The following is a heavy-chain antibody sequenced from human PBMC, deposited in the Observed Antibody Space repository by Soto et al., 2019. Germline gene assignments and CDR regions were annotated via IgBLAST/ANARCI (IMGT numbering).Heavy chain of an antibody. J-gene: IGHJ4*02. D-gene: IGHD1-26*01. CDR1: GFTFSTYA. Sequence: EVQLLESGGGLVQPGGSLRLSCAASGFTFSTYAMRWVRQAPGKGLEWVSAISGRGDSTYYADSVKGRFTISRDNSKNTLYLQMNSLRAEDPAVYYCARRGSGSYYDYWGQGTLVTVSS. CDR3: ARRGSGSYYDY. V-gene: IGHV3-23*01. CDR2: ISGRGDST.